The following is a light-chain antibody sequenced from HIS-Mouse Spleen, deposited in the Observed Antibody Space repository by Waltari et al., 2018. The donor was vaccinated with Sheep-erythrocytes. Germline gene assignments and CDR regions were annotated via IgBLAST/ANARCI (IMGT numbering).Light chain of an antibody. CDR2: EGS. CDR3: CSYAGSSTPWV. V-gene: IGLV2-23*01. Sequence: QSALTQPASVSGSPGQSITISCTGTSSDVGRYNLVSWYQQHPGKAPKLMIYEGSKRPSGVSYRFSGSKSGNTASLTISGLQAEDEADYYCCSYAGSSTPWVFGGGTKLTVL. CDR1: SSDVGRYNL. J-gene: IGLJ3*02.